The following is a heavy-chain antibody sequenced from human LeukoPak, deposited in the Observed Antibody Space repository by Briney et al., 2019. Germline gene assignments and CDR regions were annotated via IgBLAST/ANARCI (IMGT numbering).Heavy chain of an antibody. V-gene: IGHV4-38-2*02. Sequence: SETLSLTCTVSGYSISSGYYWGWIRQPPGKGLEWFGSIYHSGSTYYNPSLKSRVTISVDTSKNQFSLKLSSVTAADTAMYYCARRGYSSTWYFDYWGQGTLVTVSS. CDR1: GYSISSGYY. J-gene: IGHJ4*02. D-gene: IGHD6-13*01. CDR3: ARRGYSSTWYFDY. CDR2: IYHSGST.